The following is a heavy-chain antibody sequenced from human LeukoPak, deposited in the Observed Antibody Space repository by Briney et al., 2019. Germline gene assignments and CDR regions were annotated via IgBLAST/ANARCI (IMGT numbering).Heavy chain of an antibody. V-gene: IGHV3-23*01. D-gene: IGHD3-9*01. J-gene: IGHJ4*02. CDR3: ARTYYDILTGYPTLDY. CDR1: GFTFSSYG. CDR2: ISGSGGST. Sequence: GGSLRLSCAASGFTFSSYGMSWVRQAPGKGLEWVSAISGSGGSTYYADSVKGRFTISRDNSKNTLYLQMNSLRAEDTALYYCARTYYDILTGYPTLDYWGQGTLVTVSS.